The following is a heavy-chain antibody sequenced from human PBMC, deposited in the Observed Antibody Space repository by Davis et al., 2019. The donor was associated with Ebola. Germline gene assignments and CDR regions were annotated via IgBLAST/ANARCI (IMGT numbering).Heavy chain of an antibody. CDR1: GFTFSSSW. Sequence: GESLKISCAASGFTFSSSWMTWVRQAPEKGLEWVATIKADGSAKYYVDSVKGRFTISRDNVKNSLYLQMDSLRAEDTAVYYCARVGYDFWSGYYTSNWFDPWGQGTLVTVSS. D-gene: IGHD3-3*01. CDR3: ARVGYDFWSGYYTSNWFDP. CDR2: IKADGSAK. J-gene: IGHJ5*02. V-gene: IGHV3-7*03.